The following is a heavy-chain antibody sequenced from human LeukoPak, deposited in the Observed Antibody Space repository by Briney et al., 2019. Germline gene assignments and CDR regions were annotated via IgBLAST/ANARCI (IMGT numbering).Heavy chain of an antibody. D-gene: IGHD4-17*01. CDR1: GFTFSSYA. Sequence: GGSLRLSCAASGFTFSSYAMHWVRQAPGKGLEWVAVISYDGSNKYYADSVKGRFTISRDNSKNTLYLQMNSLRVEDAAVYYCAKGPYDGDSSPTFDYWGQGTLVTVSS. V-gene: IGHV3-30-3*01. CDR2: ISYDGSNK. J-gene: IGHJ4*02. CDR3: AKGPYDGDSSPTFDY.